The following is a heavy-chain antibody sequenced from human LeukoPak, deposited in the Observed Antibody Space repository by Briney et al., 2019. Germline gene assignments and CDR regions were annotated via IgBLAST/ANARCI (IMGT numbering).Heavy chain of an antibody. Sequence: GGSLRLSCVAYGFTFSSYEMNWVRRAPGKGLEWVSYISSGGNTVYYADSVKGRFTISRDNAKNSLYLQMNSLRDEDTAVYYCARDTAMVAATPLDYWGQGTLVTVSS. CDR3: ARDTAMVAATPLDY. CDR1: GFTFSSYE. V-gene: IGHV3-48*02. J-gene: IGHJ4*02. D-gene: IGHD2-15*01. CDR2: ISSGGNTV.